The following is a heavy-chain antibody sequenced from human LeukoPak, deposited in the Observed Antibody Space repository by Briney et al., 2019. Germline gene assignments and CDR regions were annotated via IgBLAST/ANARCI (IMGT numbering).Heavy chain of an antibody. CDR3: ARDRPRARYFDY. V-gene: IGHV1-69*04. CDR2: IIPILNVP. J-gene: IGHJ4*02. CDR1: GGTFSDYS. D-gene: IGHD2-15*01. Sequence: SVKVSCKASGGTFSDYSISWVRQAPGQGLEWMGRIIPILNVPNYAQKFEGRVTITADKSTSTAYMELSSLKSEETAVYFCARDRPRARYFDYWGQGTLVTVSS.